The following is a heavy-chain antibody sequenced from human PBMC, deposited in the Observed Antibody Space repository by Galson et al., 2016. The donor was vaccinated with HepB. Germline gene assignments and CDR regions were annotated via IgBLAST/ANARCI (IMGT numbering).Heavy chain of an antibody. D-gene: IGHD1-1*01. J-gene: IGHJ6*02. CDR2: ISYDGSDK. Sequence: SLRLSCAAYGFTFSSYGMHWVRQAPGKGLEWVAVISYDGSDKYYADSAKGRFTISRDNSKNTLYLQMSSLRAEDTAVYYCAKDVWRGSGTYYYGMDVWGQGTTVTVSS. CDR1: GFTFSSYG. CDR3: AKDVWRGSGTYYYGMDV. V-gene: IGHV3-30*18.